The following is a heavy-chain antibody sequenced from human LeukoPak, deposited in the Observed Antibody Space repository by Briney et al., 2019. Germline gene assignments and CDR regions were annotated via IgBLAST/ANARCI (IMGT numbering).Heavy chain of an antibody. V-gene: IGHV3-23*01. CDR3: AKRSGYTTGWFFDF. D-gene: IGHD6-19*01. CDR2: ISGSGDNT. J-gene: IGHJ4*02. Sequence: GAMRLSCAASGFSFSSYAMSWVRQAPGKGLEWVSSISGSGDNTYYAESVKGRFTISRDNSKNTLFLQMNSLRAEDTAVFYCAKRSGYTTGWFFDFWGQGTLVTVSS. CDR1: GFSFSSYA.